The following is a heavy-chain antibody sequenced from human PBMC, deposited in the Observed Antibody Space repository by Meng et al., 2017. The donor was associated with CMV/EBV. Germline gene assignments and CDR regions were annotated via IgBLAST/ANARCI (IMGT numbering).Heavy chain of an antibody. CDR3: AREGNGYGYQLLRTPYYFDY. J-gene: IGHJ4*02. Sequence: GESLKISCAASGFTFSSYSMNWVHQAPGKGLEWVSSISSSSSYIYYADSVKGRFTISRDNAKNSLYLKMNSLRAEDTAVYYCAREGNGYGYQLLRTPYYFDYWGQGTLVTVSS. D-gene: IGHD2-2*01. CDR1: GFTFSSYS. CDR2: ISSSSSYI. V-gene: IGHV3-21*01.